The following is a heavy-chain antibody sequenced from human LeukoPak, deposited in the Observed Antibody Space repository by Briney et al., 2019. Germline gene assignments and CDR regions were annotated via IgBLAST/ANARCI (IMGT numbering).Heavy chain of an antibody. D-gene: IGHD1-20*01. CDR1: GFTFDDYG. Sequence: GGSLRLFCAASGFTFDDYGMSWVRQAPGKGLEWVSGINWNGGSAGYADFVKGRFTISGDNAKNSLYLQMNSLRAEDTALYFCARVRDRYNWNDFDYWGQGTLVTVSS. CDR3: ARVRDRYNWNDFDY. V-gene: IGHV3-20*04. J-gene: IGHJ4*02. CDR2: INWNGGSA.